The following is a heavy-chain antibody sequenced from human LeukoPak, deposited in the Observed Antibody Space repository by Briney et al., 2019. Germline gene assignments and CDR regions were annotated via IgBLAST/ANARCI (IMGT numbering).Heavy chain of an antibody. Sequence: GGSLRLSCAASGFTVSSSYMSWVRQAPGKGLEWVSIIYRDGGTQYTDAVKGRCTLSRDNSKNTVYLQMNTLRAEDTAVYYCARGLRGEATLTFFDRFVFDIWGQGTMVTVSP. D-gene: IGHD3-16*01. CDR3: ARGLRGEATLTFFDRFVFDI. CDR2: IYRDGGT. CDR1: GFTVSSSY. V-gene: IGHV3-66*02. J-gene: IGHJ3*02.